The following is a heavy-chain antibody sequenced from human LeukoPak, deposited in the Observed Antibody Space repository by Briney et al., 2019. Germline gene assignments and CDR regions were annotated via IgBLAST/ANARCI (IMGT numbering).Heavy chain of an antibody. D-gene: IGHD3-9*01. CDR1: GGSIRRYY. CDR2: IYYSWST. V-gene: IGHV4-59*01. Sequence: PSETLSLTCTVSGGSIRRYYWSWIRQPPAKGLEWVGYIYYSWSTNYNPSLKSRVTISVDTSKNQFSLKMSSVTAADTAVYYCARGSLRYFDWLESPNWFDPWGQGTLVTVSS. CDR3: ARGSLRYFDWLESPNWFDP. J-gene: IGHJ5*02.